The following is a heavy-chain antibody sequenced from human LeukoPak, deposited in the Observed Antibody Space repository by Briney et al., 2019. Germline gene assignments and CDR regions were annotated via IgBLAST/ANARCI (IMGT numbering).Heavy chain of an antibody. Sequence: PSETLSLTCAVYGGSFSGYYWSWIRQPPGKGLEWIGEINHSGSTNYNPSLKSRVTISVDTSKNQFSLKLSSVTAADTAVYYCARRPRDRKYWYFDLWGRGTLVTVSS. J-gene: IGHJ2*01. CDR3: ARRPRDRKYWYFDL. V-gene: IGHV4-34*01. CDR2: INHSGST. CDR1: GGSFSGYY. D-gene: IGHD2-21*02.